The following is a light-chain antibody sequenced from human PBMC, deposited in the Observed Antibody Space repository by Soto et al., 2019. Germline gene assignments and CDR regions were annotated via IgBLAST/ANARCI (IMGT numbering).Light chain of an antibody. J-gene: IGKJ5*01. V-gene: IGKV1-9*01. CDR1: QGISSY. CDR2: GAS. Sequence: DIQLTQSPSFLSASVGDRVTITCRASQGISSYLAWYQQKPGKAPKLLIYGASTLQRGVSSRFSGSGSGTEFTLTISSLQPEDFATYYCQHLKSYPITFGQGIRLEIK. CDR3: QHLKSYPIT.